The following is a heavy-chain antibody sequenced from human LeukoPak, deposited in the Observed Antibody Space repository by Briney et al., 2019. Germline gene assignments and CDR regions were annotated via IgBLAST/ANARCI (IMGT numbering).Heavy chain of an antibody. Sequence: SGGSLRLSCAASGFTFSSYEMNWVRQAPGKGLEWVSYISSSGSTIYYADSVKGRFTISRDNAKNSLYLQMNSLRAEDTAVYYCARDPVDFLFDYWGQGTLVTVSS. J-gene: IGHJ4*02. V-gene: IGHV3-48*03. CDR3: ARDPVDFLFDY. D-gene: IGHD5-12*01. CDR2: ISSSGSTI. CDR1: GFTFSSYE.